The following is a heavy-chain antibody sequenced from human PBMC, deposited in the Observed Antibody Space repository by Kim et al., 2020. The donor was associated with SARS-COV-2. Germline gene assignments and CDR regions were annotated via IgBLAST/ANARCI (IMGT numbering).Heavy chain of an antibody. V-gene: IGHV3-23*01. J-gene: IGHJ4*02. CDR3: AKDTPGFWSGFTGTSFDY. Sequence: GGSLRLSCAASGFTFSSYAMSWVRQAPGKGLEWVSAISGSGGSTYYADSVKGRFTISRDNSKNTLYLQMNSLRAEDTAVYYCAKDTPGFWSGFTGTSFDYWGQGTLVTVSS. D-gene: IGHD3-3*01. CDR2: ISGSGGST. CDR1: GFTFSSYA.